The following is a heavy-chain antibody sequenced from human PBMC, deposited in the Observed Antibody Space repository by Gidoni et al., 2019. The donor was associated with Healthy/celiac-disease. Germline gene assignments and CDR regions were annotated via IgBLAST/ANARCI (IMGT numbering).Heavy chain of an antibody. CDR2: INHSGST. CDR3: ARRRYYYGSGSYYNQKPLDY. CDR1: GGSFSGYY. V-gene: IGHV4-34*01. J-gene: IGHJ4*02. D-gene: IGHD3-10*01. Sequence: QVQLQQWGAGLLKPSETLSLTCAVYGGSFSGYYWSWIRQPPGKGLEWIWEINHSGSTNYNPSLQSRVNIDGDTSKNQFSLKLSFGTAADTALYYCARRRYYYGSGSYYNQKPLDYWGQGTLVTVSS.